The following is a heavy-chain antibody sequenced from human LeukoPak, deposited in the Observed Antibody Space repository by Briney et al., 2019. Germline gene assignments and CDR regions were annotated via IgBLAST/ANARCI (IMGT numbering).Heavy chain of an antibody. D-gene: IGHD2-8*01. CDR1: GFTFSSYA. J-gene: IGHJ3*02. Sequence: PGRSLRLSCAASGFTFSSYAMHWVRQAPGKGLEWVAVISYDGSNKYYADSVKGRFTISRDNSKNTLYLQMNSLRAEDTAVYYCARARGSSIFGLMVYAPAQNAFDIWGQGTMVTVSS. CDR3: ARARGSSIFGLMVYAPAQNAFDI. CDR2: ISYDGSNK. V-gene: IGHV3-30-3*01.